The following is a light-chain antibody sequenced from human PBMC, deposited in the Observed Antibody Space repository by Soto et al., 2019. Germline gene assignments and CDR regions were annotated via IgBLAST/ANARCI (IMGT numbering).Light chain of an antibody. CDR2: GAS. J-gene: IGKJ2*01. V-gene: IGKV3-20*01. CDR1: QSVSSSY. Sequence: EIVLTQSPGTLSLSPGERATLSCRASQSVSSSYLAWYQQKPGQAPRLLISGASSRATGIPDRFSGSESGTDFTLTISRIEPEDFAVYYCQQYGSSPGYTFGQGTKLEIK. CDR3: QQYGSSPGYT.